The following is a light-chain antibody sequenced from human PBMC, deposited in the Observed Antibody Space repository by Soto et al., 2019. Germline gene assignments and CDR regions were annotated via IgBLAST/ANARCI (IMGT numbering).Light chain of an antibody. CDR3: QQGNSFPLT. CDR1: QDISSW. CDR2: AAT. J-gene: IGKJ4*01. Sequence: DIQMTQSPSSVSSSVGDRVTITCRASQDISSWLAWFQQKPGEAPRLLIYAATSLHSWVPSMFSGSVAGTDFSLPITSLPPDDFATYFCQQGNSFPLTFGVGNKVEIK. V-gene: IGKV1-12*01.